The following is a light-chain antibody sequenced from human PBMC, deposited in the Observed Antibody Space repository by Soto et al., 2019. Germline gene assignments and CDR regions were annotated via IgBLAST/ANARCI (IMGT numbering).Light chain of an antibody. CDR2: DVS. CDR3: TSYTSTNTLM. V-gene: IGLV2-14*03. CDR1: SSDVGGYNS. Sequence: QSALTQPASVSGSPGQSITISCTGTSSDVGGYNSVSCYQQHPDKAPQLKIFDVSNRPSGISDRFSGSKSGNTASLTISGLQAEDEADYYCTSYTSTNTLMFGGGTKVTVL. J-gene: IGLJ3*02.